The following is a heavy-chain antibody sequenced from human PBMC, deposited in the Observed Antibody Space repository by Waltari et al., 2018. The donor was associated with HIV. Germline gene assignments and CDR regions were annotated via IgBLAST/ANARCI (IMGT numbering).Heavy chain of an antibody. Sequence: QVQLVQSGAEVKKPGASVKVSCKASGYTFTSYDLNWVRQATGQGLEWLGWMNPNSGNTGYAQRFQGRVTMTRNTSISTAYMELSSLRSEDTAVYFCARGPQDYPKYYFDYWGQGTLVTVSS. CDR1: GYTFTSYD. J-gene: IGHJ4*02. CDR3: ARGPQDYPKYYFDY. D-gene: IGHD4-17*01. V-gene: IGHV1-8*01. CDR2: MNPNSGNT.